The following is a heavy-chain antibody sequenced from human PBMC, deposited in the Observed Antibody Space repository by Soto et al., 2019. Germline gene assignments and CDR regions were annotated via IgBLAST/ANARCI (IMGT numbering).Heavy chain of an antibody. CDR2: FDPEDGET. CDR1: GYTLTELS. Sequence: ASVKVSCKVSGYTLTELSMHWVRQAPGKGLEWMGGFDPEDGETIYAQKFQGRVTMTEDTSTDTAYMELSSLRSEDTAVYYCATDLMVRGVPDYWGQGTLVTVSS. D-gene: IGHD3-10*01. CDR3: ATDLMVRGVPDY. V-gene: IGHV1-24*01. J-gene: IGHJ4*02.